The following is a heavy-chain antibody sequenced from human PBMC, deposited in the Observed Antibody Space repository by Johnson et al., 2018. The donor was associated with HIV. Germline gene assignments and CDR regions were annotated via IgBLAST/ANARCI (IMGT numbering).Heavy chain of an antibody. D-gene: IGHD3-10*01. V-gene: IGHV3-33*01. Sequence: VQLVESGGGVVQPGGSLRLSCAASGFTFTSYGMHWVRQAPGQGLEWVAVIWYDGSNEHYADSVKGRFTISRDNSKNTLYLQMNSLRAEDTAVYYCARSPMVRGSEGAFDIWGQGTMVTVSS. CDR2: IWYDGSNE. J-gene: IGHJ3*02. CDR3: ARSPMVRGSEGAFDI. CDR1: GFTFTSYG.